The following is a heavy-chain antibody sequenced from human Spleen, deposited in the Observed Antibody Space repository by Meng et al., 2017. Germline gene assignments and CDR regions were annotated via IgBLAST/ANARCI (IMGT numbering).Heavy chain of an antibody. CDR3: AKHLGAVAEKDY. CDR1: GFTFSSYD. Sequence: GGSLRLSCAASGFTFSSYDMHWVRQATGKGLEWVSAIGTAGDTYYPGSVKGRFTISRDNSKNTLYLQMNSLRAEDTAVYYCAKHLGAVAEKDYWGQGTLVTVSS. J-gene: IGHJ4*02. D-gene: IGHD6-19*01. V-gene: IGHV3-13*01. CDR2: IGTAGDT.